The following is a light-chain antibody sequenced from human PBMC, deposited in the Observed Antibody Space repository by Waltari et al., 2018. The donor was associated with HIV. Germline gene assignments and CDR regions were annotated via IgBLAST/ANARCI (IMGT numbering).Light chain of an antibody. CDR1: QTISSTY. CDR3: QQYIGSPRT. Sequence: EIALTQSPGTLSLSTGERATLSCSASQTISSTYLAWYQQKPGQAPRLLIYGASSRATGIPDRFSGSGSGTDFTLTISSLEPEDCAVYYCQQYIGSPRTFGQGTKVELK. CDR2: GAS. J-gene: IGKJ1*01. V-gene: IGKV3-20*01.